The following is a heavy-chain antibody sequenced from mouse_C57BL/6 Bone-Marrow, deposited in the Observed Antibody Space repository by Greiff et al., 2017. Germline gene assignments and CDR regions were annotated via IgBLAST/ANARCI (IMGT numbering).Heavy chain of an antibody. CDR3: ARGDYGYAFDY. Sequence: EVKLMESGGGLVKPGGSLKLSCAASGFTFSDYGMHWVRQAPEKGLEWVAYISSGSSTIYYADTVKGRFTISRDNAKNTLFLQMTSLRSEDTAMYYCARGDYGYAFDYWGQGTSVTVSS. D-gene: IGHD2-2*01. CDR1: GFTFSDYG. J-gene: IGHJ4*01. V-gene: IGHV5-17*01. CDR2: ISSGSSTI.